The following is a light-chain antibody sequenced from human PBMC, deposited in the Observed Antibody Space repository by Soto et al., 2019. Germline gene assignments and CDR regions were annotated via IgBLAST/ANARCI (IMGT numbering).Light chain of an antibody. J-gene: IGLJ1*01. Sequence: QSALTQPRSVSGSPGQSVTISCTGTSRDVGAYNYVSWYQQHPGKAPKLIIYDVTDRPSGVSNHFSGSKSGNTASLTISGLRAEDEAEYDCSSYTNVNMRACVFGTGTKLTVL. CDR2: DVT. V-gene: IGLV2-11*01. CDR3: SSYTNVNMRACV. CDR1: SRDVGAYNY.